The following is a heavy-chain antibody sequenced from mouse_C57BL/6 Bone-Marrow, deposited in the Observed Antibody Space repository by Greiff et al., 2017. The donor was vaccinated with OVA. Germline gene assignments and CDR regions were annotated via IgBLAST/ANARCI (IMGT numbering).Heavy chain of an antibody. D-gene: IGHD1-1*01. V-gene: IGHV1-82*01. CDR3: ARVRIYYYGSSYSYFDY. CDR2: IYPGDGDT. CDR1: GYAFSSSW. J-gene: IGHJ2*01. Sequence: QVQLQQSGPELVKPGASVKISCKASGYAFSSSWMNWVKQRPGKGLEWIGRIYPGDGDTNYNGKFKGKATLTADKSSSTAYMQLSSLTSEDSAVYFCARVRIYYYGSSYSYFDYWGQGTTLTVSS.